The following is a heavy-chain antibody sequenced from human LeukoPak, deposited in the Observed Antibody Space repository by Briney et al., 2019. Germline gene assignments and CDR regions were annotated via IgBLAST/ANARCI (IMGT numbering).Heavy chain of an antibody. V-gene: IGHV1-18*01. Sequence: VASVTVSCKTSGCSFILYGISWVRQAPGQGPEWMGWVSTSTGDTKYTQKFQGRVTLTTDTSTSTAYMELSSLRSDDTAVYYCARDDNYGIFVNVDYWGQGTLVTVSS. D-gene: IGHD4-11*01. CDR2: VSTSTGDT. CDR3: ARDDNYGIFVNVDY. CDR1: GCSFILYG. J-gene: IGHJ4*02.